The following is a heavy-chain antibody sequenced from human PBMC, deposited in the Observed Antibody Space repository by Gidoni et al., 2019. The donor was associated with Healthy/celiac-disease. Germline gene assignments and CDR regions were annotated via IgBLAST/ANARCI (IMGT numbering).Heavy chain of an antibody. Sequence: EVQLVESGGGLVKPGGSLRLSCAASGFTFSNAWMNWVRQAPGKGLEWVGRIKSKTDGGTTDYAAPVKGRFTISRDDSKNTLYLQMNSLKTEDTAVYYCTTDVRRITMIVVVGWGQGTLVTVSS. D-gene: IGHD3-22*01. V-gene: IGHV3-15*07. J-gene: IGHJ4*02. CDR2: IKSKTDGGTT. CDR3: TTDVRRITMIVVVG. CDR1: GFTFSNAW.